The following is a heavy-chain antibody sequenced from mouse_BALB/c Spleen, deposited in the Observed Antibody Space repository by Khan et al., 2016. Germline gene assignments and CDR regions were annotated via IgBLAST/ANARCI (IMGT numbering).Heavy chain of an antibody. CDR3: ARGDGNYHTYWYIDV. D-gene: IGHD2-1*01. CDR2: INPYSDGT. Sequence: VRLQQSGPELVKPGASVKMSCKASGYTFTSYVMHWVKQKPGQGLEWIGYINPYSDGTKYNEKFKGKATLTSDKSSSTAYMELSSLTSEDSAVYYCARGDGNYHTYWYIDVWGAGTTVTVSS. J-gene: IGHJ1*01. V-gene: IGHV1S136*01. CDR1: GYTFTSYV.